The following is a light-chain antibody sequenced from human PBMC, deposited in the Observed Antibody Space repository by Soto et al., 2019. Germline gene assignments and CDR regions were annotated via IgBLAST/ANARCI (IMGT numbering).Light chain of an antibody. Sequence: QSVLTQPPSVSGAPGQRVTISCTGSSSNIGAGYDVHWYQQLPGTSPKLLIYGNSNRPSGIPDRFSVSMSVTSASLAITGLQAKDGADYYCQSYDSSLSVVVLGGGTKLTVL. CDR2: GNS. J-gene: IGLJ2*01. CDR3: QSYDSSLSVVV. V-gene: IGLV1-40*01. CDR1: SSNIGAGYD.